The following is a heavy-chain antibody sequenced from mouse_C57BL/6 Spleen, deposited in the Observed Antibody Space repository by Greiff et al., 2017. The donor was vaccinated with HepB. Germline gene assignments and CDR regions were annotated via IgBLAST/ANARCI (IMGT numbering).Heavy chain of an antibody. V-gene: IGHV1-26*01. CDR3: ARSYDYDGWFAY. CDR1: GYTFTDYY. J-gene: IGHJ3*01. Sequence: VQLQQSGPELVKPGASVKISCKASGYTFTDYYMNWVKQSHGKSLEWIGDINPNNGGTSYNQKFKGKATLTVDKSSSTAYMELRSLTSEDSAVYYCARSYDYDGWFAYWGQGTLVTVSA. CDR2: INPNNGGT. D-gene: IGHD2-4*01.